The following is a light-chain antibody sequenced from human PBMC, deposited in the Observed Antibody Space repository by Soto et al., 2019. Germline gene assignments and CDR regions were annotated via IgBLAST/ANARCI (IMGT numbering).Light chain of an antibody. J-gene: IGKJ1*01. CDR3: QQRSSWPRT. V-gene: IGKV3-11*01. Sequence: EIVLTQSPATLSVSPGERATLSCRASQSVSTNVAWYQQRFGQAPRLLMYDASNRATGIPVRFSGRGSGTDFTLTISSLEPEDFAIYYCQQRSSWPRTFGRGTKVDI. CDR1: QSVSTN. CDR2: DAS.